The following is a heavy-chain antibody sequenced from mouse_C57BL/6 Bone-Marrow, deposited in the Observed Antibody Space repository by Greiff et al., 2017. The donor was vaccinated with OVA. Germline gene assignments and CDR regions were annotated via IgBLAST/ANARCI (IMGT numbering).Heavy chain of an antibody. CDR3: AREENYYYGSSTPYYFDY. D-gene: IGHD1-1*01. CDR1: GYTFTSYW. J-gene: IGHJ2*01. V-gene: IGHV1-55*01. Sequence: QVQLQQPGAELVKPAASVKMSCKASGYTFTSYWITWVKQRPGQGLEWIGDIYPGSGSTNYNEKFKSKATLTVDTSSSTAYMQLSSLTSEDSAVYYCAREENYYYGSSTPYYFDYWGQGTTLTVSS. CDR2: IYPGSGST.